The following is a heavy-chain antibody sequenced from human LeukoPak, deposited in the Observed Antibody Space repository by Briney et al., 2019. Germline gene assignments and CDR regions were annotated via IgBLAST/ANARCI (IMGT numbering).Heavy chain of an antibody. D-gene: IGHD2-21*02. V-gene: IGHV5-51*01. CDR2: IYPGDSDT. CDR3: ARTNCGGDCYSAIDY. J-gene: IGHJ4*02. CDR1: GYSFTNFW. Sequence: GESLKISCKGSGYSFTNFWIGWVRQMPGKGLEWMGIIYPGDSDTRYSPSFQGQVTISADKSMSTAYLRWRSLKASDTAMYYCARTNCGGDCYSAIDYWGQGTLVTVSS.